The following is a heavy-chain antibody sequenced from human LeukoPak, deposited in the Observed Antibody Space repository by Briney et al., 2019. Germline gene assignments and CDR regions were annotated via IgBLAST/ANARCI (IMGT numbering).Heavy chain of an antibody. J-gene: IGHJ6*03. D-gene: IGHD6-6*01. CDR1: GYTFTGYY. CDR2: INPNSGGT. CDR3: ASIAARGYYHYMDV. Sequence: ASVKVSCKASGYTFTGYYMHWVRQAPGQGLEWMGWINPNSGGTNYAQKFQGRVTMSRDTSISTAYMELSRLTSDDTAVYYCASIAARGYYHYMDVWGKGTTVTVSS. V-gene: IGHV1-2*02.